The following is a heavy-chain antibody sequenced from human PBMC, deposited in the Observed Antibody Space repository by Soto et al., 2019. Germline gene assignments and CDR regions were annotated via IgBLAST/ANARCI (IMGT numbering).Heavy chain of an antibody. CDR3: ARDYGIYYYDSSGYAFDI. V-gene: IGHV3-21*01. CDR2: ISSSSSYI. D-gene: IGHD3-22*01. Sequence: GGSLRLSCAASGFTFSSYSMNWVRQAPGKGLEWVSSISSSSSYIYYADSVKGRFTISRDNAKNSLYLQMNSLRAEDTAVYYCARDYGIYYYDSSGYAFDIWGQGTMVTVSS. J-gene: IGHJ3*02. CDR1: GFTFSSYS.